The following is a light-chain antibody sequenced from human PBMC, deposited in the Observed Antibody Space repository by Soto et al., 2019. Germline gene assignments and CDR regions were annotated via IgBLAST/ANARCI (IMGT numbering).Light chain of an antibody. Sequence: DIQMTQSPSTLSESVGDRVTITCRASQSISTWLAWYQQKPGKAPKVLIFDASSLESGVPSRFSGSGSGTEFTLTISSLQPDDFATYYCQQYNSYSWTFGQGTKVDIK. CDR1: QSISTW. CDR2: DAS. J-gene: IGKJ1*01. V-gene: IGKV1-5*01. CDR3: QQYNSYSWT.